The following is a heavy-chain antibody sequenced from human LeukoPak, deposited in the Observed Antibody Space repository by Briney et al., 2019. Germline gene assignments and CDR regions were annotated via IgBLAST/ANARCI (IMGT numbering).Heavy chain of an antibody. D-gene: IGHD5-18*01. Sequence: GGSLRLSCAASGLTFSIHWMNWVRQAPGKGLECVANINQDGSDKYYVDSVKGRFTISRDNTKNSLYLQMNSLRAADTAVYYCATSVDTAMVGVYWGQGTLVTVSS. J-gene: IGHJ4*02. CDR3: ATSVDTAMVGVY. CDR1: GLTFSIHW. CDR2: INQDGSDK. V-gene: IGHV3-7*03.